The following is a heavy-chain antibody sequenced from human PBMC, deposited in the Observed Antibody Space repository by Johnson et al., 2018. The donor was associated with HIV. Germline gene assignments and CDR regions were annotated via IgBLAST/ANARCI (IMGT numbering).Heavy chain of an antibody. CDR1: GFTFSSYD. D-gene: IGHD2-8*02. J-gene: IGHJ3*02. Sequence: VQLVESGGGLVQPGGSLRLSCAASGFTFSSYDMHWVRQATGKGLEWVSVIYSGRSTYYADSVKGRFTISRDNSKNTLFLQMNSLRPEDTAVYYCAKSGLFVLVVYAPDVFDIWGQGTVVTVSS. CDR2: IYSGRST. CDR3: AKSGLFVLVVYAPDVFDI. V-gene: IGHV3-66*02.